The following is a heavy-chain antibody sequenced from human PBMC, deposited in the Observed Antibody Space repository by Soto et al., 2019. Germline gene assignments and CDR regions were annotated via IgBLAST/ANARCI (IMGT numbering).Heavy chain of an antibody. V-gene: IGHV4-38-2*01. CDR2: IYHSGST. D-gene: IGHD4-17*01. J-gene: IGHJ5*02. CDR1: GYSISSGYY. CDR3: ARGAAPVTPGWFDP. Sequence: SETLSLTCAVSGYSISSGYYWGWIRQTPGKGLEWIASIYHSGSTYYNPSLKSRVTISVDTSKNQFSLKLTSVTAADTAVYYCARGAAPVTPGWFDPWGQGIMVTVSS.